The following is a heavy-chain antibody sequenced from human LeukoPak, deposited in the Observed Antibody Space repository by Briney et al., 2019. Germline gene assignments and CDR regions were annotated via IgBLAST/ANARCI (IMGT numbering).Heavy chain of an antibody. CDR3: AKLGGQELHNYYVAV. Sequence: GGSLRLSRAASGFTFSSYAMSWVRQAPGKGLEWVSGIIDSGESTYYANFAKGRFTISRDDSNNTLYLQMNSLRAEDTAVYYCAKLGGQELHNYYVAVCGKGTTVAVSS. CDR1: GFTFSSYA. D-gene: IGHD3-16*01. J-gene: IGHJ6*03. V-gene: IGHV3-23*01. CDR2: IIDSGEST.